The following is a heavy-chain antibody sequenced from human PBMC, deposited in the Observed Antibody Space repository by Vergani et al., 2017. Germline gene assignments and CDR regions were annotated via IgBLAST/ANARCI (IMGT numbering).Heavy chain of an antibody. Sequence: EVQLVESGGGLIQPGGSLRLSCAASGFTVSSNYMSWVRQAPGKGLEWVANIKQDGSEKYYVDSVKGRFTISRDNAKNSLYLQMNSLRAEDTAVYYCARARYYDSSGYSYAFDIWGQGTVVTVAS. CDR3: ARARYYDSSGYSYAFDI. V-gene: IGHV3-7*01. J-gene: IGHJ3*02. D-gene: IGHD3-22*01. CDR1: GFTVSSNY. CDR2: IKQDGSEK.